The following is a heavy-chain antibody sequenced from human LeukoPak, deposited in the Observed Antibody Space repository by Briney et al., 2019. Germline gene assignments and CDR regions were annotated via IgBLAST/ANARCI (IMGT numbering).Heavy chain of an antibody. J-gene: IGHJ6*03. CDR2: INHSGST. CDR3: ARGAGWNDLMRARMGYYYYVDV. CDR1: GGSFSGYY. V-gene: IGHV4-34*01. Sequence: SETLSLTCAVYGGSFSGYYWSWIRQPPGKGREWIGEINHSGSTNYNPSLKSRVTISVDTSKNQFSLKLSSVTAADTAVYYCARGAGWNDLMRARMGYYYYVDVWGKGTTVTVSS. D-gene: IGHD1-1*01.